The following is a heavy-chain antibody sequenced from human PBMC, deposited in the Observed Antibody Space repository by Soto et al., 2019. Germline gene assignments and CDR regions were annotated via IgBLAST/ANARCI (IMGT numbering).Heavy chain of an antibody. CDR3: AKGFLGKFFDY. Sequence: GGSLRLSCAASGFTFTNYAMNWVRQAPGRGLEWVSTTTGGGGGSTNYADSVKGRFTISRDNSKNTLYLQMNSLRAEDTAVYYCAKGFLGKFFDYWGQGALVTVSS. D-gene: IGHD1-1*01. CDR2: TTGGGGGST. CDR1: GFTFTNYA. V-gene: IGHV3-23*01. J-gene: IGHJ4*02.